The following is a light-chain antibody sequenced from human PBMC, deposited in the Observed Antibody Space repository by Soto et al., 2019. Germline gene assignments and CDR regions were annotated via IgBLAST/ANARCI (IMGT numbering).Light chain of an antibody. CDR3: QQYGSSPAT. V-gene: IGKV3-20*01. CDR1: QNISVY. J-gene: IGKJ1*01. CDR2: RAS. Sequence: EIVLTQSPGTLSLSPGERATLSCRASQNISVYLAWYQQKPGQAPRLLIYRASSRATGIPDRFSGSGSGTDFTLTISRLEPGDFAVYYCQQYGSSPATFGQGTKVDIK.